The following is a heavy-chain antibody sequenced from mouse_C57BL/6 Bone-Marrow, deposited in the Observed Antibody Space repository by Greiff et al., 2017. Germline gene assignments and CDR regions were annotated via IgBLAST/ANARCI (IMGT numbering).Heavy chain of an antibody. CDR1: GYTFPSSW. CDR3: AIRGVWTGPLDY. D-gene: IGHD4-1*01. V-gene: IGHV1-74*01. J-gene: IGHJ2*01. Sequence: QVQLQQPGAELVKPGASVKVSCKASGYTFPSSWMHWVKQRPGQGLEWIGRIHPSDSDTNYNQKFKGKATLTVDQSSSTAYLQLSSLTSEDSAVYYCAIRGVWTGPLDYWGQGTTLTVSS. CDR2: IHPSDSDT.